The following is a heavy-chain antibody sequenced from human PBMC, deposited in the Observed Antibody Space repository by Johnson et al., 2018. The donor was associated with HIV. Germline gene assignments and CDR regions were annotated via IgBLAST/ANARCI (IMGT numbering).Heavy chain of an antibody. CDR2: INWDGGST. Sequence: EQLVESGGGVVRPGGSLRLSCVASGFNFDKYDMSWVRQAPGKGLEWVSGINWDGGSTYYADSVKGRFSISRDNTKNSLYLQMNSLRAEDTDLYYCARDVGIAVAGQIGYDAFDIWGQGTMVTVSS. CDR3: ARDVGIAVAGQIGYDAFDI. J-gene: IGHJ3*02. D-gene: IGHD6-19*01. CDR1: GFNFDKYD. V-gene: IGHV3-20*04.